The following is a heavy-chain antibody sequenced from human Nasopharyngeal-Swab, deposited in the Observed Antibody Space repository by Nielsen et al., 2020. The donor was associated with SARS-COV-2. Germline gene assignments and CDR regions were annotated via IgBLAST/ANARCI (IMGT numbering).Heavy chain of an antibody. Sequence: SETLSLTCTVSGGSISSYYWSWIRQPPGKGLEWIGYIYYSGSTNYNPSLKSRVTISVDTSKNQFSLKLSSVTAADTAVYYCARGCRGSSWDLNWFDPWGQGTLVTVSS. CDR2: IYYSGST. D-gene: IGHD6-13*01. J-gene: IGHJ5*02. CDR3: ARGCRGSSWDLNWFDP. CDR1: GGSISSYY. V-gene: IGHV4-59*01.